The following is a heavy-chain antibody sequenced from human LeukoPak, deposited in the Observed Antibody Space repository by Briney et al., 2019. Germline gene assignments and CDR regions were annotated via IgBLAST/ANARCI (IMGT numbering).Heavy chain of an antibody. D-gene: IGHD3-16*02. CDR2: MNPYNDNT. Sequence: ASVKVSCKASGYTFTSYDINWVRQAIGQGLEWMGWMNPYNDNTGYAQKFQGRVTITSNTSISTAYMELSSLRSDDTAVYYCARGPLSNYVDYWGQGTLVTVSS. CDR1: GYTFTSYD. J-gene: IGHJ4*02. CDR3: ARGPLSNYVDY. V-gene: IGHV1-8*03.